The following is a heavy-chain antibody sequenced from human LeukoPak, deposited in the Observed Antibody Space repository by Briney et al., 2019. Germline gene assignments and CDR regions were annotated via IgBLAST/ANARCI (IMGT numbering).Heavy chain of an antibody. J-gene: IGHJ4*02. CDR1: GFTFSIYG. V-gene: IGHV3-33*01. CDR3: ARLGGWYGY. D-gene: IGHD6-19*01. CDR2: IWYDGSNK. Sequence: GGTLRLSCTASGFTFSIYGMHWVRQPPGKGLEWVAVIWYDGSNKYYADSVKGRFTISRATSKNTLYLQMHMLRAEDTSLYYSARLGGWYGYWGQGSRVTVSS.